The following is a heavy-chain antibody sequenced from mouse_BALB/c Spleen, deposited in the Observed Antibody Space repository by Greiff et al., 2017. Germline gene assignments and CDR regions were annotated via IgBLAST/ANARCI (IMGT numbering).Heavy chain of an antibody. J-gene: IGHJ1*01. CDR2: INSNGGST. CDR3: ARGNWDWYFDV. CDR1: GFTFSSYG. V-gene: IGHV5-6-3*01. D-gene: IGHD4-1*01. Sequence: EVHLVESGGGLVQPGGSLKLSCAASGFTFSSYGMSWVRQTPDKRLELVATINSNGGSTYYPDSVKGRFTISRDNAKNTLYLQMSSLKSEDTAMYYCARGNWDWYFDVWGAGTTVTVSS.